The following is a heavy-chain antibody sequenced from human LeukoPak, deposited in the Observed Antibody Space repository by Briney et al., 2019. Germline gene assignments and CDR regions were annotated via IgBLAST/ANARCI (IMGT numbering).Heavy chain of an antibody. V-gene: IGHV3-9*01. D-gene: IGHD7-27*01. CDR2: INWNSGSI. Sequence: GGSLRLPCAASGFIFDDYAMHWVRQAPGKGLEWVSCINWNSGSIGYADSVKGRFTISRDNAKNSLYLQMNSLRAEDTALYYCAKWAATGGLEYWGQGALVTVSS. J-gene: IGHJ4*02. CDR1: GFIFDDYA. CDR3: AKWAATGGLEY.